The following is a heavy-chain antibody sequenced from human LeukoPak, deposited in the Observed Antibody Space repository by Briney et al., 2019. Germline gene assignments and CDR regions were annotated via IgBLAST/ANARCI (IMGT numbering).Heavy chain of an antibody. CDR1: GGTFSSYA. CDR3: ARGSYSSSFRHAFDI. D-gene: IGHD6-13*01. J-gene: IGHJ3*02. V-gene: IGHV1-69*15. Sequence: SVKVSCKASGGTFSSYAISWVRQAPGQGLEWMGRIIPIFGTANYAQKFQGRVTITADESTSTAYMELSSLRSEDTAVYYCARGSYSSSFRHAFDIWGQGTMVTVSS. CDR2: IIPIFGTA.